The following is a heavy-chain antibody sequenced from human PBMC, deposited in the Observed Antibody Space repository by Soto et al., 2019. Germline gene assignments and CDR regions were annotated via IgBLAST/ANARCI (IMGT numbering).Heavy chain of an antibody. D-gene: IGHD6-13*01. CDR1: GFTFSSYG. Sequence: QVQLVESGGGVVQPGRSLRLSCAASGFTFSSYGMHWVRQAPGKGLEWAAVIWHDGSNKYYEDSVKGRLTISRDNSKNTLYLQMNSLIAEDTAVYYCARGRRFNSSSWSSGWVQGTLVTVSS. CDR3: ARGRRFNSSSWSSG. J-gene: IGHJ4*02. V-gene: IGHV3-33*01. CDR2: IWHDGSNK.